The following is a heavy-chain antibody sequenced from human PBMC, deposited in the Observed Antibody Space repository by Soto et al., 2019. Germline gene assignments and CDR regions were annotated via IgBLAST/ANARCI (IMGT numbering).Heavy chain of an antibody. CDR2: ISYSGST. D-gene: IGHD3-10*01. V-gene: IGHV4-61*01. J-gene: IGHJ6*02. CDR1: GASVSSGSSS. CDR3: ARDPLIILPPPASLDPDHYFYGMVA. Sequence: SENLSLTCSVSGASVSSGSSSWSWIRQPPGKGLEWIGYISYSGSTNYNPSLKSRVTISVDTSKNQFSLKLSSVTAADTAVYYCARDPLIILPPPASLDPDHYFYGMVAWGQGITVTVS.